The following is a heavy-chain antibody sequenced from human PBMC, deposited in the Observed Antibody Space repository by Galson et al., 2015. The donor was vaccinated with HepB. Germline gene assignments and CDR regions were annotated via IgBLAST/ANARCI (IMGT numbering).Heavy chain of an antibody. D-gene: IGHD3-3*01. V-gene: IGHV1-8*01. CDR2: MNPDGGNT. CDR3: ESWSEVQSPWDRGFDL. Sequence: SVKVSCKASGFTFITYDINWVRQAAGQGLEWMAGMNPDGGNTEFAQKFQGRVTLTSNTSVSTAYMQMSGLTSEDTAVYYCESWSEVQSPWDRGFDLWGQGTPVIASS. CDR1: GFTFITYD. J-gene: IGHJ5*02.